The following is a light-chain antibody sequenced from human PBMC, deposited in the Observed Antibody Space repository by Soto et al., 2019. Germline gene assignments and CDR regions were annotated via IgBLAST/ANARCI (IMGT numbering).Light chain of an antibody. CDR1: RSVVNY. J-gene: IGKJ3*01. V-gene: IGKV1-39*01. CDR2: AGS. CDR3: QQTYSAYYT. Sequence: DIQMTQSPSSLSAFAGDRVTITCRASRSVVNYLNWFQQKPGKAPTVLIYAGSTLHSGVPSRFSGSGSGTDFTLTISSLHPEDSATYFCQQTYSAYYTFGPGTRLEI.